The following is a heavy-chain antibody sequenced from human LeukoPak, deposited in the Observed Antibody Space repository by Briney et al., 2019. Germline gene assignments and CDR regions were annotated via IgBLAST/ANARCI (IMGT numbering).Heavy chain of an antibody. CDR2: IHHSVGT. CDR3: ARKGPVTIADY. J-gene: IGHJ4*02. CDR1: GGFISNGNW. D-gene: IGHD4-11*01. Sequence: SETLSLTCAVSGGFISNGNWWGWFRQSPGKGLEWIGEIHHSVGTNYSPSLKSRIAISMDQSKNQFSLNVTSVTAADTAMYCCARKGPVTIADYWGRGILVTVSS. V-gene: IGHV4-4*01.